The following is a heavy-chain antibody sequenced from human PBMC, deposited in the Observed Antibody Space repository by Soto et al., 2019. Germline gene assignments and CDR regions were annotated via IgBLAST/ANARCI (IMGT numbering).Heavy chain of an antibody. CDR1: GGTFSSYA. J-gene: IGHJ4*02. CDR2: IIPIFGTA. Sequence: QVQLVQSGAEVKKPGSSVKVSCKASGGTFSSYAISWVRQAPGQGLEWMGGIIPIFGTANYTQRFQGRVTIPADESTGTAYMELTSLRSDDTAVYYCARGMYSSSRHFDYCGQGTLVTVSS. V-gene: IGHV1-69*01. CDR3: ARGMYSSSRHFDY. D-gene: IGHD6-6*01.